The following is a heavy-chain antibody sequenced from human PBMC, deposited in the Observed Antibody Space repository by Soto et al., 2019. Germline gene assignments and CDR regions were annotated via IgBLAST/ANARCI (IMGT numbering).Heavy chain of an antibody. CDR2: IWYDGSNK. CDR1: GFTFSSYG. CDR3: ASGSPKDDYYYYGMDV. D-gene: IGHD3-10*01. Sequence: QVPLVESGGGVVQPGRSLRLSCAASGFTFSSYGMHWVRQAPGKGLEWVAVIWYDGSNKYYADSVKGRFTISRDNSKNTLYLQMNSLRAEDTAVYYCASGSPKDDYYYYGMDVWGQGTTVTVSS. J-gene: IGHJ6*02. V-gene: IGHV3-33*01.